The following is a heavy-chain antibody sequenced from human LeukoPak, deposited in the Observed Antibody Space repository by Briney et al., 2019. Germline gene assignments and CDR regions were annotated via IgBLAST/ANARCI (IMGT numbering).Heavy chain of an antibody. CDR1: GGSISSGGFS. Sequence: PSETLSLTCAVSGGSISSGGFSWNWIRQPPGKGLEWIGYVYHSGSTSYNPSLKSRVTISVDRSKNQFSLKLSSVTAADTAVYYCVRTLGGYTYGPFDYWGQGTLVTVSS. V-gene: IGHV4-30-2*02. CDR3: VRTLGGYTYGPFDY. D-gene: IGHD5-18*01. J-gene: IGHJ4*02. CDR2: VYHSGST.